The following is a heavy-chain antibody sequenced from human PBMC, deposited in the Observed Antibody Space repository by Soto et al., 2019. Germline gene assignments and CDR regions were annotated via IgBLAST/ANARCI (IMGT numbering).Heavy chain of an antibody. D-gene: IGHD7-27*01. CDR2: IHNSGST. V-gene: IGHV4-30-4*01. J-gene: IGHJ6*02. CDR3: ARDPLTGRRYYELDV. Sequence: SETLSLTRTVSGGSNSSSGYNWRWIRQAPWKGLEWIGYIHNSGSTYYNPSLKSRVTISVEMSKKQFSLKVSSVTAADTAVYYCARDPLTGRRYYELDVWGQGTTVT. CDR1: GGSNSSSGYN.